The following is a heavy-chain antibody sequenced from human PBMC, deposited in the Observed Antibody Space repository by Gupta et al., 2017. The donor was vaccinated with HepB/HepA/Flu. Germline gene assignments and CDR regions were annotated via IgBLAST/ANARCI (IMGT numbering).Heavy chain of an antibody. CDR1: GFTFSSYA. CDR3: ARDKRKYYDILTGYSPSFDY. J-gene: IGHJ4*02. Sequence: QVQLVESGGGVVQPGRSLRLSCAASGFTFSSYAMHWVRQAPGKGLEWVAVIAYDGSNKYYADSVKGRFTISRDNSKNTLYLQMNSRRAEDTAVYYCARDKRKYYDILTGYSPSFDYWGQGTLVTVSS. D-gene: IGHD3-9*01. V-gene: IGHV3-30-3*01. CDR2: IAYDGSNK.